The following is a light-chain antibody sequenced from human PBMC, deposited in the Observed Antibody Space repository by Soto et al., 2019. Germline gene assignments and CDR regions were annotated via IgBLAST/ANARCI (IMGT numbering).Light chain of an antibody. V-gene: IGKV3-15*01. Sequence: EIVVAQSPATPSVSPGERSTLSCLASQSVSRNLAWYQQKPCQAPRLLLYGPSTRATGIPARFSGSGSGTEFTLTISSLQYEDFAVYYCQQYNNWHPITFGQGTRLEIK. CDR3: QQYNNWHPIT. J-gene: IGKJ5*01. CDR1: QSVSRN. CDR2: GPS.